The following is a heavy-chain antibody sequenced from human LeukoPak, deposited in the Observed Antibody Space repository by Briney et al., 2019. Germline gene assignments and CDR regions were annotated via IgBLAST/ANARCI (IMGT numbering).Heavy chain of an antibody. CDR2: ISAYNGNT. D-gene: IGHD5/OR15-5a*01. V-gene: IGHV1-18*01. Sequence: ASVKVSCKASGYIFTSYGISWVRQAPGQGLERMGWISAYNGNTNYAQKLQGRVTMTTDTSTSTAYMELRSLRSDDTAVYYCARDLRTATAQGTAFDYWGQGTLVTVSS. J-gene: IGHJ4*02. CDR1: GYIFTSYG. CDR3: ARDLRTATAQGTAFDY.